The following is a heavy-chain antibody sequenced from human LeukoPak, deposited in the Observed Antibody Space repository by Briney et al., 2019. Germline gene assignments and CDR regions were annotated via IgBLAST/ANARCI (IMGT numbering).Heavy chain of an antibody. D-gene: IGHD2-15*01. J-gene: IGHJ6*02. CDR2: ISGSGGST. CDR3: AKDRIRSSGRVNYYYGMDV. Sequence: GGSLRLSCAASGFTFSSYAMSWVRQAPGKGLEWVSAISGSGGSTYYADSVKGRFTISRDNSKNTLYLQMNSLRAEDTAVYYCAKDRIRSSGRVNYYYGMDVWGQGTTVTVSS. V-gene: IGHV3-23*01. CDR1: GFTFSSYA.